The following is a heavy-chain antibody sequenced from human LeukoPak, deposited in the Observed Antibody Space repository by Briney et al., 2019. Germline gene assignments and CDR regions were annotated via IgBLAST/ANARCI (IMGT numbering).Heavy chain of an antibody. V-gene: IGHV3-23*01. CDR3: AKPRDPGGYGGYYFDY. J-gene: IGHJ4*02. CDR1: GFTFNRYA. Sequence: GGSLRLSCAASGFTFNRYAMTWVRQAPGKGLEWVSAISGSGDSTYYADSVKGRFTISRDNSKNTLYLQMNSLRVEDTAVYYCAKPRDPGGYGGYYFDYWGQGTLVTVSS. CDR2: ISGSGDST. D-gene: IGHD3-22*01.